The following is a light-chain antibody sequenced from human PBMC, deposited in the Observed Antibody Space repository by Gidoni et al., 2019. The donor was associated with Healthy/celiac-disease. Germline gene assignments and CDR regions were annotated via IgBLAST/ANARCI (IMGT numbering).Light chain of an antibody. J-gene: IGKJ1*01. Sequence: EIVLTQSPGTRSLSPGERATLSCRASQSVSSSYLAWYQQKPGQAPRLLIYGASSRATGIPDRFSGSGSGTDFTLTISRLEPEDFAVYYGQQYGSSPWTFGQGTKVEIK. CDR2: GAS. V-gene: IGKV3-20*01. CDR3: QQYGSSPWT. CDR1: QSVSSSY.